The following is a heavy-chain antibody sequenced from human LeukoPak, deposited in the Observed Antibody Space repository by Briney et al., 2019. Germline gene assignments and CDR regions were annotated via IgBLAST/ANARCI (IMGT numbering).Heavy chain of an antibody. CDR1: GFTFSSYA. V-gene: IGHV3-23*01. Sequence: GGSLRLSCAASGFTFSSYAMSWVRQAPGKGLEWASAISGSGGSTYYADSVKGRFTIPRDNSKNTLYLQMNSLRAEDAAVYYCASNYYDSSGYSYWGQGTLVTVSS. CDR2: ISGSGGST. J-gene: IGHJ4*02. CDR3: ASNYYDSSGYSY. D-gene: IGHD3-22*01.